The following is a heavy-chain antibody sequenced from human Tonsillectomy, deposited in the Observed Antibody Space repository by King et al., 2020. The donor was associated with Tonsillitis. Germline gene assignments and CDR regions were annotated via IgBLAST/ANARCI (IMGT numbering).Heavy chain of an antibody. CDR2: ISSSSSTI. J-gene: IGHJ4*02. D-gene: IGHD6-13*01. Sequence: VQLVESGGGLVQPGGSLRLSCAASGFTFSSYSMNWVRQAPGKGLEWGSYISSSSSTIYYADSVKGRFTISRDNAKNSLYLQMNSLRAGDTAVYYCARAMPALSLAAANGYWGQGTLVTVSS. CDR1: GFTFSSYS. V-gene: IGHV3-48*01. CDR3: ARAMPALSLAAANGY.